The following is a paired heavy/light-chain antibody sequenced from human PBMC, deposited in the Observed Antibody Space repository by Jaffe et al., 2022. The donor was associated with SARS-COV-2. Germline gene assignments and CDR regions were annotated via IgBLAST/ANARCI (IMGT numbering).Light chain of an antibody. CDR3: MQGTHWPNT. CDR2: KVS. V-gene: IGKV2-30*01. J-gene: IGKJ2*01. Sequence: DVVMTQSPLSLPVTLGQPASISCRSSQGLVYSNGNTYLSWFQQRPGQSPRRLIYKVSNRDSGVPDRFSGSGSGTDFTLKISRVEAEDVGVYYCMQGTHWPNTFGQGTKLEIQ. CDR1: QGLVYSNGNTY.
Heavy chain of an antibody. CDR2: ISQDGSQK. Sequence: EEQLVESGGGLVQPGGSLRLSCAASGFTFSRNWMTWVRQVPGKRLEWVAIISQDGSQKYYVDSVRGRFTISRDNTKNSLYLQMNSLRVDDTAMYYCARDPEGGALDCWGQGTLVTVSS. CDR1: GFTFSRNW. V-gene: IGHV3-7*01. CDR3: ARDPEGGALDC. D-gene: IGHD4-17*01. J-gene: IGHJ4*02.